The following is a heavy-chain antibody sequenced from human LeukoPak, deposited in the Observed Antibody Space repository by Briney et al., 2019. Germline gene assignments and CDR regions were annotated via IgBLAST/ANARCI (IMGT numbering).Heavy chain of an antibody. V-gene: IGHV3-21*01. CDR1: GFTVSSYS. J-gene: IGHJ5*02. D-gene: IGHD3/OR15-3a*01. Sequence: GGSLRLSCAASGFTVSSYSMNWVRQAPGKGLEWVSSISSSSRYIYYEDSVKGRFTISRDNAKNSLYLQMNSLRAEDTAVYYCARGTGTPNWFDPWGQGTLVTVSS. CDR2: ISSSSRYI. CDR3: ARGTGTPNWFDP.